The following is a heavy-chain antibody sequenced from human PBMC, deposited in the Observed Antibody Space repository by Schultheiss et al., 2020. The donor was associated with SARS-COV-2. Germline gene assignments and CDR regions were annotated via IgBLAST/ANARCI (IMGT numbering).Heavy chain of an antibody. CDR2: IYTSGST. V-gene: IGHV4-61*02. J-gene: IGHJ6*03. D-gene: IGHD1-7*01. Sequence: SETLSLTCTVSGGSISSSSYYWGWIRQPPGKGLEWIGRIYTSGSTNYNPSLKSRVTMSVDTSKNQFSLKLSSVTAADTAVYYCARAKLELRSYYYYYMDVWGKGTTVTVSS. CDR1: GGSISSSSYY. CDR3: ARAKLELRSYYYYYMDV.